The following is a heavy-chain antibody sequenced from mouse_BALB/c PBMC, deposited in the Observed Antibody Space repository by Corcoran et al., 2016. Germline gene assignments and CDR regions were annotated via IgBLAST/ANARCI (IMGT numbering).Heavy chain of an antibody. Sequence: QIQLVQSGPELKKPGETVKISCKASGYTFTNYGMNWVKQAPGKGLKWMGWINTYTGEPTYADDFKGRFAFSLETSASTAYLQINNLKNEDTATYFCARRHYRDVFDYWGQGTTLTVSS. D-gene: IGHD2-14*01. CDR3: ARRHYRDVFDY. CDR1: GYTFTNYG. J-gene: IGHJ2*01. V-gene: IGHV9-3-1*01. CDR2: INTYTGEP.